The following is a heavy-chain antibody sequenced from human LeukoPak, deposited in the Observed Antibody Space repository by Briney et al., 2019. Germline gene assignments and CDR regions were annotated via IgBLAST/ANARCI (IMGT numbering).Heavy chain of an antibody. CDR2: ISAYNGNT. Sequence: ASVTVSCKASGYTFTSYGISWVRQAPGQGLEWMGWISAYNGNTNYAQKLQGRVTMTTDTSTSTAYMELRSLGSDDTAVYYCARDRDRYCSGGSCYSSVYYYYMDVWGKGTTVTVSS. D-gene: IGHD2-15*01. CDR1: GYTFTSYG. CDR3: ARDRDRYCSGGSCYSSVYYYYMDV. J-gene: IGHJ6*03. V-gene: IGHV1-18*01.